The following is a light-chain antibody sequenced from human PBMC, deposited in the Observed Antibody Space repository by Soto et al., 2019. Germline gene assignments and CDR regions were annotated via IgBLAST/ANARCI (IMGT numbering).Light chain of an antibody. J-gene: IGKJ1*01. CDR2: GAS. V-gene: IGKV3-20*01. CDR3: QQYVSSPWA. CDR1: QSVTNSF. Sequence: EIVLAQSPGTLSLSPGERATLSCRASQSVTNSFLAWYQQKPGQAPILLIYGASRRATGIPNRFTGSGSGTDLTLTISRLEPEVFAVYYCQQYVSSPWAFGQGTNVDI.